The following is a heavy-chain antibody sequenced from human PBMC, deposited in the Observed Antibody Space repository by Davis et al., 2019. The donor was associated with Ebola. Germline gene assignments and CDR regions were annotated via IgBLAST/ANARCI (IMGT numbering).Heavy chain of an antibody. J-gene: IGHJ4*02. CDR3: TRADLGVVINSIDY. D-gene: IGHD3-3*01. CDR2: IRSKAYGGTT. V-gene: IGHV3-49*04. CDR1: GFTFGDYA. Sequence: GGSLRLSCTASGFTFGDYAMSWVRQAPGKGLEWVGFIRSKAYGGTTEYAASVKGRFTISRDDSKSIAYLQMNSLKTEDTAVYYCTRADLGVVINSIDYWGQGTLVTVSS.